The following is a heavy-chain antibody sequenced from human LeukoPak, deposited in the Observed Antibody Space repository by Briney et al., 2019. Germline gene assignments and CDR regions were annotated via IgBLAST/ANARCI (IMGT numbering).Heavy chain of an antibody. J-gene: IGHJ4*02. CDR3: ASNSDYDFWSGYYN. Sequence: WINAGNGNTKYSQKFQGRVTITRDTSASTAYMELSSLRSEDTAVYYCASNSDYDFWSGYYNWGQGTLVTVSS. V-gene: IGHV1-3*01. CDR2: INAGNGNT. D-gene: IGHD3-3*01.